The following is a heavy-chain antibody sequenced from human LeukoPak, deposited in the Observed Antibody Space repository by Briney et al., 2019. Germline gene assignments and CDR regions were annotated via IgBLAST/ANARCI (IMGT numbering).Heavy chain of an antibody. CDR2: IYHSGST. CDR1: GGSISSGGYS. Sequence: SETLSLTCAVSGGSISSGGYSWSWIRQPPGKGLEWIGYIYHSGSTYYNPSLKSRVTISVDRSKNQFSLKLSSVTAADTAVYYCAAIVGATEVIDYWGQGTLVTVSS. J-gene: IGHJ4*02. V-gene: IGHV4-30-2*01. CDR3: AAIVGATEVIDY. D-gene: IGHD1-26*01.